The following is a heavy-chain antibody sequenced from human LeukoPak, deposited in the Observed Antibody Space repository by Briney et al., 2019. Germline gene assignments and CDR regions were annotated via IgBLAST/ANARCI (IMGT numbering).Heavy chain of an antibody. CDR3: ARVRGPHYFDY. CDR2: IYYSGST. J-gene: IGHJ4*02. D-gene: IGHD3-10*01. V-gene: IGHV4-59*01. CDR1: GGSISSYY. Sequence: ETLSLTCTVSGGSISSYYWSWIRQPPGKGLEWIGYIYYSGSTNYNPSLKSRVTISVDTSKNQFSLELSSVTAADTAVYYCARVRGPHYFDYWGQGTLVTVSS.